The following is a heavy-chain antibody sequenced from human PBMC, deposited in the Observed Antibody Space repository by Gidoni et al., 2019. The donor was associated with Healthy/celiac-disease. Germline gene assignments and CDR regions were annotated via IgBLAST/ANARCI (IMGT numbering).Heavy chain of an antibody. CDR1: GYTFTSYD. Sequence: QVQLVQSGAEGKKPGASVKVSCKASGYTFTSYDINWVRQATGQGLEWMGWMNPNSGNTGYAQKFQGRVTMTRNTSISTAYMELSSLRSEDTAVYYCARGGGNDYSNYGRVWDAFDIWGQGTMVTVSS. CDR3: ARGGGNDYSNYGRVWDAFDI. D-gene: IGHD4-4*01. V-gene: IGHV1-8*01. J-gene: IGHJ3*02. CDR2: MNPNSGNT.